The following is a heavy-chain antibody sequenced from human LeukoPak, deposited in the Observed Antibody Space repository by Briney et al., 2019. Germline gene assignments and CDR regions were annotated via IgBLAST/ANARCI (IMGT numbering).Heavy chain of an antibody. Sequence: SETLSLTCTVSGGSVTDYYWSWIRQPAGKGLEWIGHIYTSGSTNYNPSLKSRVTMSVDTSKNQFSLKLSSVTAADTAVYYCARGPTTMTRAFDYWGQGTLVTVSS. CDR2: IYTSGST. V-gene: IGHV4-4*07. J-gene: IGHJ4*02. D-gene: IGHD4-11*01. CDR1: GGSVTDYY. CDR3: ARGPTTMTRAFDY.